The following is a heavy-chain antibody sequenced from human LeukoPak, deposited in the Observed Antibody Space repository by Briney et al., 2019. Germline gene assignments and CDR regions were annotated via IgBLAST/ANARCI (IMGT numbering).Heavy chain of an antibody. J-gene: IGHJ6*03. V-gene: IGHV4-39*07. CDR2: INHSGST. Sequence: SETLSLTCTVSGGSISSSSYYWGWIRQPPGKGLEWIGEINHSGSTNYNPSLKSRVTMSVDRAKNQFSLNLSSVTAADTAVYYCARRRVGTTFYYYYYMDVWGKGTTVTISS. D-gene: IGHD1-26*01. CDR1: GGSISSSSYY. CDR3: ARRRVGTTFYYYYYMDV.